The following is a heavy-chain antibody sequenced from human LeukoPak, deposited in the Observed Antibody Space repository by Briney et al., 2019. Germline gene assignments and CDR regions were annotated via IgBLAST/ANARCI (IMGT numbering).Heavy chain of an antibody. CDR1: GDXXSXNXXX. CDR2: TYYRSKWYN. Sequence: QTXXLTXXIXGDXXSXNXXXXNXIRQSPSRXLEWLGRTYYRSKWYNDYAVSVKSRITINPDTSKNQFSLQLNSVTPEDTAVYYCARESATYFDYWGQGTLVTVSS. J-gene: IGHJ4*02. V-gene: IGHV6-1*01. CDR3: ARESATYFDY.